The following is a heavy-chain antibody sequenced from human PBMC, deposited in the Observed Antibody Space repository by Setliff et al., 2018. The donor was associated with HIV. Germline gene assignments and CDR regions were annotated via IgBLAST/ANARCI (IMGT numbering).Heavy chain of an antibody. J-gene: IGHJ4*02. CDR2: IYYTGST. CDR1: GASIRSYY. D-gene: IGHD2-21*01. V-gene: IGHV4-59*08. Sequence: SETLSLTCSVSGASIRSYYWTWIRQPPGRGLEWIGFIYYTGSTKHNPSLKSRVTISVDTSKTQFSLRLGSVTAADTAVYYCASGLFYDYWGQGALVTVSS. CDR3: ASGLFYDY.